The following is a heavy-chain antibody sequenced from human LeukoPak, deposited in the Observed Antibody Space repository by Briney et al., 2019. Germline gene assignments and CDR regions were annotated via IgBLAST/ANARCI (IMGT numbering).Heavy chain of an antibody. Sequence: SGGSLRLSCAASGFNFSSYWMSWVRQAPGKGLEWVANIKQDGSEKFYVESAEGRLTISRDNAKNSLNLQMNSLRAEDTAVYYYARDQNDILTGYYGGFYYYHMDVWGKGTTVTISS. D-gene: IGHD3-9*01. V-gene: IGHV3-7*01. CDR3: ARDQNDILTGYYGGFYYYHMDV. CDR1: GFNFSSYW. J-gene: IGHJ6*03. CDR2: IKQDGSEK.